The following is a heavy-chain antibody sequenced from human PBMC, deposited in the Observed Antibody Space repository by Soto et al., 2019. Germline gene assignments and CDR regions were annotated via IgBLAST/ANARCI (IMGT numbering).Heavy chain of an antibody. J-gene: IGHJ4*02. V-gene: IGHV3-33*01. D-gene: IGHD3-3*01. CDR3: ARDPGVTNYYFDY. Sequence: QVQLVESGGGVVQPGTSLRLSCAPSGFTLSSYGIHWVRQAPGKGLEWVAVIWYDGSKQYYADSVKGRFTISRDNSKNTLYLQMNSLRAEDTAVYYCARDPGVTNYYFDYWGQGTLVTVSS. CDR2: IWYDGSKQ. CDR1: GFTLSSYG.